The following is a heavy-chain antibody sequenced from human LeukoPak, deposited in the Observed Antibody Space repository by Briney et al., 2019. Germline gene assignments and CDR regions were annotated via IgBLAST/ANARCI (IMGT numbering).Heavy chain of an antibody. CDR2: ISSSSSYI. CDR3: ARASSSWGHFDY. J-gene: IGHJ4*02. Sequence: AGGSLRLSCAASGFTFSSYSMNWVRQAPGKGLEWVSSISSSSSYIYYADSVKGRFTISRDNAKNSLYLQMNSLRAEDTAVYYCARASSSWGHFDYWGQGTLVTVSS. D-gene: IGHD6-13*01. V-gene: IGHV3-21*01. CDR1: GFTFSSYS.